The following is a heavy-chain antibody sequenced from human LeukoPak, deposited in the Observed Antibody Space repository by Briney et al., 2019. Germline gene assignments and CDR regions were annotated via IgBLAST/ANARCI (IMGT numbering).Heavy chain of an antibody. CDR1: GYTFTGYY. D-gene: IGHD3-22*01. CDR2: VIPNSGGT. V-gene: IGHV1-2*02. CDR3: ARGTVYYDSSGYYPDFDY. Sequence: ASVKVPCKSSGYTFTGYYMHWVRQAPGQGLEWMGWVIPNSGGTTSAQKFQGRVTMTRDTSICTAYMELSRLRSDDTAVYYCARGTVYYDSSGYYPDFDYWGQGTLVTVSS. J-gene: IGHJ4*02.